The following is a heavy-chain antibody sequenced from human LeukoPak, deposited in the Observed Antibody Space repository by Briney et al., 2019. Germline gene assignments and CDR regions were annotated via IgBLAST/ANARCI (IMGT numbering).Heavy chain of an antibody. Sequence: ASVKVSCKASGGTFGSYAISWVRQAPGQGLEWMGRIIPIFGIANYAQKFQGRVTITADKSTSTAYMELSSLRSEDTAVYYCARRAADDYNWFDPWGQGTLVTVSS. J-gene: IGHJ5*02. V-gene: IGHV1-69*04. CDR3: ARRAADDYNWFDP. CDR2: IIPIFGIA. D-gene: IGHD6-13*01. CDR1: GGTFGSYA.